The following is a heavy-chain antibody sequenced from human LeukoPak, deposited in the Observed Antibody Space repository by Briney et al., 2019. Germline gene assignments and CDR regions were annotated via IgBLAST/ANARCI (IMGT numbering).Heavy chain of an antibody. J-gene: IGHJ6*02. CDR3: ARDSVYYDFWSGNLVAPYYYYGMDV. CDR2: IKQDGSEK. D-gene: IGHD3-3*01. Sequence: TGGSLRLSCAASGFTFSSYAMSWVRQAPGKGLEWVANIKQDGSEKYYVDSVKGRFTISRDNAKNSLYLQMNSLRAEDTAVYYCARDSVYYDFWSGNLVAPYYYYGMDVWGQGTTVTVSS. CDR1: GFTFSSYA. V-gene: IGHV3-7*01.